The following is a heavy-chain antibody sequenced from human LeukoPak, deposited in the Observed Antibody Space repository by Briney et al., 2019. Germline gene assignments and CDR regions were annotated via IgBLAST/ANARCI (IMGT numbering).Heavy chain of an antibody. J-gene: IGHJ3*02. V-gene: IGHV3-30*02. Sequence: GGSLRLSCVASGFTFNYHGMNWVRQAPGKGLEWVAFIRYDGSNKYYADSVKGRVTISRDSSKNTLYLQMNSLRADGTALYYCAKNVDSSGSNAFDIWGHGTLVTVSS. CDR1: GFTFNYHG. CDR2: IRYDGSNK. CDR3: AKNVDSSGSNAFDI. D-gene: IGHD5-18*01.